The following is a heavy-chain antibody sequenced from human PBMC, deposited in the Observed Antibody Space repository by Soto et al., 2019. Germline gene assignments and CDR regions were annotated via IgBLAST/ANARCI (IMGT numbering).Heavy chain of an antibody. CDR2: IPYSGYT. CDR1: GGSVSSGSYY. J-gene: IGHJ4*02. V-gene: IGHV4-61*01. CDR3: ARQRIAAAQYYFDY. Sequence: PSETLSLTCTVSGGSVSSGSYYWSWIRQPPGKGLEWFGYIPYSGYTNYNPSLKSRVTISLDTSKNQLSLKLSSVTAADTAVYYCARQRIAAAQYYFDYWGQGILVTVSS. D-gene: IGHD6-13*01.